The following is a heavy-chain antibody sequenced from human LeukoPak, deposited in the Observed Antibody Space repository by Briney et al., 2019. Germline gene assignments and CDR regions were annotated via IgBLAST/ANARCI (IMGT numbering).Heavy chain of an antibody. V-gene: IGHV4-34*01. J-gene: IGHJ4*02. CDR1: GGSFSGYY. D-gene: IGHD2-21*01. Sequence: SETLSLTCAVSGGSFSGYYWSWLRQPPGKGLEWIGEINHSGSTNYNPSLKSRVTISVDTSKNQFSLKLSSVTAADTAVYYCARAPHIVVVLYGNYFDYWGQGTLVTVSS. CDR3: ARAPHIVVVLYGNYFDY. CDR2: INHSGST.